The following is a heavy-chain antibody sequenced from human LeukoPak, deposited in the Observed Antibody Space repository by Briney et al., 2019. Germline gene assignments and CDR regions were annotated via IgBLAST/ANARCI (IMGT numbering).Heavy chain of an antibody. J-gene: IGHJ4*02. D-gene: IGHD3-16*02. Sequence: GESLKISCKGSGYSFTSYWIGWVRQMPGKGLEWMGIIYPGDSDTRYSPSFQGQVTISADKSISTAYLQWSSLKASDTAMYYCARRYYDYVWGSYRSDYFDYWGQGTLVTVSS. V-gene: IGHV5-51*01. CDR1: GYSFTSYW. CDR2: IYPGDSDT. CDR3: ARRYYDYVWGSYRSDYFDY.